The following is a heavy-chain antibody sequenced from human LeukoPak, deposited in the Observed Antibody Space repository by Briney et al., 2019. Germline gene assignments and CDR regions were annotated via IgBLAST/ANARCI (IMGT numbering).Heavy chain of an antibody. D-gene: IGHD6-6*01. Sequence: GGSLRLSCVVSGFTFSTYWMHWVRQGPGKGLVWVSRIDSGGSNTLYADSVRGRFTISRDNAKNTLYLQMNSLRVEDTAMYYCTRVGREYSSSSPPDYWGQGTLVTVSS. J-gene: IGHJ4*02. CDR1: GFTFSTYW. CDR3: TRVGREYSSSSPPDY. V-gene: IGHV3-74*01. CDR2: IDSGGSNT.